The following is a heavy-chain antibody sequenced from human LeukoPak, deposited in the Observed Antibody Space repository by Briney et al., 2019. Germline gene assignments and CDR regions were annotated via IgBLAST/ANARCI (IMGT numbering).Heavy chain of an antibody. Sequence: GSVTVSCTASGDTFTGYYMDWVRQAPGQGLEWMGWIKPNRGGTNYAQKSQGTVTMTRDTSISTAYIELSRLRSDDPAVYYCARGDIVVVPASHDAFDIWGQGRMVTVSS. V-gene: IGHV1-2*02. CDR3: ARGDIVVVPASHDAFDI. D-gene: IGHD2-2*01. J-gene: IGHJ3*02. CDR1: GDTFTGYY. CDR2: IKPNRGGT.